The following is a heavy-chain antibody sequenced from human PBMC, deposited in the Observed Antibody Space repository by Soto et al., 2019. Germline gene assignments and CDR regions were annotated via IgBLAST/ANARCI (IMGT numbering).Heavy chain of an antibody. D-gene: IGHD4-17*01. J-gene: IGHJ4*02. CDR3: ARGRTVPPTVYYFDY. CDR1: GGSFSGYY. Sequence: QVQLQQWGAGLLKPSETLSLTCAVYGGSFSGYYWSWIRQPPGKGLEWIGEINHSGSTNYNPSLKRRVPISVDTSKNQFSRKLSSVTAADTAVYYCARGRTVPPTVYYFDYWGQGTLVTVSS. V-gene: IGHV4-34*01. CDR2: INHSGST.